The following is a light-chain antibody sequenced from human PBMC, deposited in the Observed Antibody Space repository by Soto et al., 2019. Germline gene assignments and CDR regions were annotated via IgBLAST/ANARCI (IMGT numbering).Light chain of an antibody. CDR1: QSISSW. CDR2: DAS. Sequence: DIQMTQSPSTLSASVGDRVTITCRASQSISSWLAWYQQKPGKAPKLLIYDASSLESGVPSRFSGSGSGTEFTLTISSRKPDDFATYYCQQYNSYQRTFGQGTKVEIK. V-gene: IGKV1-5*01. CDR3: QQYNSYQRT. J-gene: IGKJ1*01.